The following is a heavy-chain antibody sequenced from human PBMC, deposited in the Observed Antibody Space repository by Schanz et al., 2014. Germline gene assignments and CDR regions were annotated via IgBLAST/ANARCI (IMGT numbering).Heavy chain of an antibody. V-gene: IGHV4-61*02. CDR2: IYISGST. J-gene: IGHJ6*02. CDR1: GGSISSGVHY. CDR3: ARDSLRGATGGYGMDV. D-gene: IGHD2-8*02. Sequence: QVLLQESGPVLVKPSETLSLTCTVSGGSISSGVHYWSWVRQPAGRGLEWIGRIYISGSTRFNPSLKSRVTMSLDTSKNQCSLPLRFVTAADTAVYYCARDSLRGATGGYGMDVWGQGTTVTVSS.